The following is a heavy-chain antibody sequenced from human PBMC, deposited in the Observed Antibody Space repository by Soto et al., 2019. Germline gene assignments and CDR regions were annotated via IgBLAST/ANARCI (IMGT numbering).Heavy chain of an antibody. Sequence: RASVKVSCKASGYSFVTHGISWVRQAPGQGLEWMGWISTYNGHTNFARKFHGRVSLTTDTSSNTAYMHLTGLTSDDTAVYYCARDIVGATTVYFDFWGQGTLVTVSS. CDR3: ARDIVGATTVYFDF. J-gene: IGHJ4*02. D-gene: IGHD1-26*01. CDR2: ISTYNGHT. V-gene: IGHV1-18*04. CDR1: GYSFVTHG.